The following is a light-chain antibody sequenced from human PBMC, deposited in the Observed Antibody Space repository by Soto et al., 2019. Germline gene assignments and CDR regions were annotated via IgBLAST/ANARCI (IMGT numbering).Light chain of an antibody. V-gene: IGKV1-5*01. CDR3: QQYNSFSPWT. CDR1: QTISNW. J-gene: IGKJ1*01. CDR2: DAS. Sequence: DIQMTQSPSTLSASVGDRITITCRASQTISNWLAWYQQKPGRAPKLLIFDASSLESGVASRFSDSGSGTEFTLTISSLQPDDFATYYCQQYNSFSPWTFGQGTKVEIK.